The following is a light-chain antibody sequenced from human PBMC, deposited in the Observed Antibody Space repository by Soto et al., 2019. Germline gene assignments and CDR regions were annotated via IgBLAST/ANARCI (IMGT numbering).Light chain of an antibody. CDR2: GAS. J-gene: IGKJ4*01. CDR3: QQYQNWPLT. Sequence: EIVMTQSPATLSVSPGGGATLSCLASQSVSSTFAWYQQKPGQAPRLLSYGASTRATGIPARFRVSESGTEFTLSISRLQSEYVAVYYCQQYQNWPLTFGGRTKVEIK. CDR1: QSVSST. V-gene: IGKV3-15*01.